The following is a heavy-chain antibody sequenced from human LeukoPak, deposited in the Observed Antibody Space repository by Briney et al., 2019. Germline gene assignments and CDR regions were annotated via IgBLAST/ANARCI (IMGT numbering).Heavy chain of an antibody. V-gene: IGHV1-18*01. Sequence: GASVKVSCKASGYTFTSYGISWVRQAPGQGLEWMGWISAYNGNTSYAQKLQGRVTMTTDTSTSTDYMELRSLRSDDTAVYYCARERSMVRGAYPPYYYYGMDVWGQGTTVSVSS. CDR1: GYTFTSYG. CDR2: ISAYNGNT. J-gene: IGHJ6*02. CDR3: ARERSMVRGAYPPYYYYGMDV. D-gene: IGHD3-10*01.